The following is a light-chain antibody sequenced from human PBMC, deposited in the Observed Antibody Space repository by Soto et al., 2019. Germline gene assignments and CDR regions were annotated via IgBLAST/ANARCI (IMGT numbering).Light chain of an antibody. Sequence: EIVLTQSPGTLSLSPGERATLSCRASQSVSSSYLAWYQQKPGQAPRLLIYGASSRATGIPDRFSGSGSGTDFTLTISRLEPEDFAVYDCQQYDRSPLTFGGGTKVEIK. CDR1: QSVSSSY. CDR2: GAS. CDR3: QQYDRSPLT. V-gene: IGKV3-20*01. J-gene: IGKJ4*01.